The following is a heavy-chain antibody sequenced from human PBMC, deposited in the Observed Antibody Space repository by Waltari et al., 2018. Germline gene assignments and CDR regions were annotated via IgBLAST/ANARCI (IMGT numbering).Heavy chain of an antibody. CDR3: IKETNPGGVDV. CDR1: GFPPHDYA. V-gene: IGHV3-9*02. J-gene: IGHJ6*02. CDR2: IYWNSDRI. Sequence: EMQLVESGGDLVQPVRSLRLSCAAPGFPPHDYAIHWVRHDPGRGLGGVSGIYWNSDRIDYGDSVKGRFTISRDNAKNSLYLQMNSLRPEDTAFYYCIKETNPGGVDVWGQGTTVTVTS.